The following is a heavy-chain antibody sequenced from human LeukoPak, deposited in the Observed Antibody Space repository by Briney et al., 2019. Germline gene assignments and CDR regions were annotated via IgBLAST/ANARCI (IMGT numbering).Heavy chain of an antibody. CDR3: ASRNDILTGYYPNS. J-gene: IGHJ4*02. D-gene: IGHD3-9*01. CDR1: GGSFNNYI. CDR2: IVPLFATP. V-gene: IGHV1-69*05. Sequence: SVKVSCKTSGGSFNNYIITWVRQAPGQGLEWMGGIVPLFATPHYAQKYQGRLTIITDEPTSTAYMELSSLTSEDTAVYYCASRNDILTGYYPNSWGQGTLVVVSS.